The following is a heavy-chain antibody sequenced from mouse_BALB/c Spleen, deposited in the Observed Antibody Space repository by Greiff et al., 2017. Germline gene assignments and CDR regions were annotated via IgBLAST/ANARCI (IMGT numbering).Heavy chain of an antibody. Sequence: VHLVESGGGLVQPGGSRKLSCAASGFTFSSFGMHWVRQAPEKGLEWVAYISSGSSTIYYADTVKGRFTISRDNPKNTLFLQMTSLRSEDTAMYYCARSEFNWDGAWFAYWGQGTLVTVSA. CDR1: GFTFSSFG. V-gene: IGHV5-17*02. J-gene: IGHJ3*01. D-gene: IGHD4-1*01. CDR3: ARSEFNWDGAWFAY. CDR2: ISSGSSTI.